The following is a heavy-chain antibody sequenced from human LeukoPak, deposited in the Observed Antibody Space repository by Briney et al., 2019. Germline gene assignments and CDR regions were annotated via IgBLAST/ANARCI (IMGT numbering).Heavy chain of an antibody. CDR2: IYYSGST. Sequence: SETLSLTCTVSGGSISSSSYYWGWIRQPPGKGLEWIGSIYYSGSTYYNPSLKSRVTISVDTSKNQFSLNLNSVTAADTAVYYCARLNCGGCRWLQSPNSRRYNWFDPWGQGTLVTVSS. J-gene: IGHJ5*02. CDR3: ARLNCGGCRWLQSPNSRRYNWFDP. D-gene: IGHD5-24*01. V-gene: IGHV4-39*07. CDR1: GGSISSSSYY.